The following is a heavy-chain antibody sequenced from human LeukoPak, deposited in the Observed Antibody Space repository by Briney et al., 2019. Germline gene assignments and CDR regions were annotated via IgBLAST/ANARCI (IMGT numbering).Heavy chain of an antibody. V-gene: IGHV3-21*01. CDR1: GFTFSSYS. J-gene: IGHJ4*02. D-gene: IGHD5-18*01. Sequence: PGESLRLSCAASGFTFSSYSMNWVRQAPGKGLEWVSSISSASTYIYYADSVKGRFTISRDNAKNSLYLQMNSLRAEDTAMYYCARLVWDTTMANGDIDSWGQGTLLIVSS. CDR2: ISSASTYI. CDR3: ARLVWDTTMANGDIDS.